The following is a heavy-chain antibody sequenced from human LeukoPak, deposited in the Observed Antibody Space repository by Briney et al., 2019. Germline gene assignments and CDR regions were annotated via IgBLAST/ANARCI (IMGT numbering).Heavy chain of an antibody. J-gene: IGHJ4*02. Sequence: GVSLRLSCAVSGLSLRNVWMNWLRQAPGKGLEWVGLIKRETDGGTTDFAAPVKGRFTISRDDSKNTLYLQMNRLTSEDTAVYYCAQGSGFYYDYWGQGTLVTVSS. V-gene: IGHV3-15*07. CDR2: IKRETDGGTT. CDR3: AQGSGFYYDY. CDR1: GLSLRNVW. D-gene: IGHD3-22*01.